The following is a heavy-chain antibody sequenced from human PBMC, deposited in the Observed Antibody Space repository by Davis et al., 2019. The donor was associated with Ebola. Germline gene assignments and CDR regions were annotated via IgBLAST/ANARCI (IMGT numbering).Heavy chain of an antibody. V-gene: IGHV1-58*02. D-gene: IGHD3-9*01. J-gene: IGHJ6*02. CDR2: IVVGSGNT. CDR1: GFTFTSSA. Sequence: SVKVSCKASGFTFTSSAMQWVRQARGQRLEWIGWIVVGSGNTNYAQKFQGRVTITRDTSASTAYMELSSLRSEDTAVYYCARLRYLSGMDVWGQGTTVTVSS. CDR3: ARLRYLSGMDV.